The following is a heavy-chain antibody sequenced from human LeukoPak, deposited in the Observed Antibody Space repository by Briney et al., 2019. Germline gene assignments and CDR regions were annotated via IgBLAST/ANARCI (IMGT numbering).Heavy chain of an antibody. CDR2: MNPNSGNT. D-gene: IGHD3-3*01. CDR1: GYTFTSYD. CDR3: AIGVVIMYYFDY. V-gene: IGHV1-8*03. Sequence: ASEKVSCKASGYTFTSYDINWVRQATGQGLEWMGWMNPNSGNTGYAQKFQGRVTITRNTSISTAYMELSSLRSEDTAVYYCAIGVVIMYYFDYWGQGTLVTVSS. J-gene: IGHJ4*02.